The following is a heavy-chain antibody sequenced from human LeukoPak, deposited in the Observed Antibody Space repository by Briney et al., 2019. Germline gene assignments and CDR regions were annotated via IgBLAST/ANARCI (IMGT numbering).Heavy chain of an antibody. CDR1: GYTFTSHD. V-gene: IGHV1-8*01. J-gene: IGHJ5*02. D-gene: IGHD6-13*01. Sequence: SVKVSCKASGYTFTSHDINWVRQATGQGLEWMGWMNPNSGNTGYAQKFQGRVTMTRNTSISTAYMELSSLRSEDTAVYYCARGQDSSSWNDWFDPRGQGTLVTVSS. CDR3: ARGQDSSSWNDWFDP. CDR2: MNPNSGNT.